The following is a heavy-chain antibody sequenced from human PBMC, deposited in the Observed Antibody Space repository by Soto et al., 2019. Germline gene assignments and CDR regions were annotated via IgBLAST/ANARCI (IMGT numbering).Heavy chain of an antibody. Sequence: EVQLLESGGGLVQPGGSLRLSCAASGFTFSSYAMSWVRQAPGKGLEWVSVISGSGDFTFYADSVKGRFTISRDNSKNTLYLQMNSLRAEDTAVYYCATTQHDSLDYWGQGTLVTVSS. CDR3: ATTQHDSLDY. V-gene: IGHV3-23*01. CDR1: GFTFSSYA. J-gene: IGHJ4*02. D-gene: IGHD3-9*01. CDR2: ISGSGDFT.